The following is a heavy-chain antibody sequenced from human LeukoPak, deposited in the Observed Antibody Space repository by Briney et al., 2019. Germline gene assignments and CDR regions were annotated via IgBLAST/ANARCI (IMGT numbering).Heavy chain of an antibody. CDR2: IAGGDEST. D-gene: IGHD3-3*01. J-gene: IGHJ3*02. CDR1: GFINTNG. V-gene: IGHV3-23*01. Sequence: GGSLRLSCAISGFINTNGMNWVRQSPGKGLEWLATIAGGDESTYYADSVKGRFAISRDNSKNTVFLHMNSLSPDDTALYFCATVLRSGNTGFAFAIWGQGTMVTVSS. CDR3: ATVLRSGNTGFAFAI.